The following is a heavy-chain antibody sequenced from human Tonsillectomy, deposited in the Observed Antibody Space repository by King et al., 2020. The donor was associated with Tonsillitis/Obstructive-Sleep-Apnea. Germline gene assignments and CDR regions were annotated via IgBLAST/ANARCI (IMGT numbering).Heavy chain of an antibody. V-gene: IGHV3-23*04. Sequence: VQLVESGGGLVQPGGSLRLSCAASGFTFSSYAMSWVRQVPGKGLEWVSVISGSGGSTYYAESVKGRFTISRENSKNTLYLQMNSLRAEDTAVYYCAKDLTPNYYDSSGHGRFDYWGQGTLVTVSS. CDR1: GFTFSSYA. D-gene: IGHD3-22*01. CDR2: ISGSGGST. J-gene: IGHJ4*02. CDR3: AKDLTPNYYDSSGHGRFDY.